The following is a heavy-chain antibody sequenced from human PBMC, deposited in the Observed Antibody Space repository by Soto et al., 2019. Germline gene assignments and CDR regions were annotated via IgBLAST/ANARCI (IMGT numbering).Heavy chain of an antibody. D-gene: IGHD1-26*01. CDR2: ISYDGTKE. V-gene: IGHV3-30-3*01. CDR1: GFSLSTSA. CDR3: AIEKVGPTSIHVFDI. Sequence: GGSLRLSCAASGFSLSTSAMHWVRQAPGKGLEWVAFISYDGTKEKYADSVQGRFTISRDNAKNTLYLQMNSLRAEDTAVYYCAIEKVGPTSIHVFDIWGQGTMVTVSS. J-gene: IGHJ3*02.